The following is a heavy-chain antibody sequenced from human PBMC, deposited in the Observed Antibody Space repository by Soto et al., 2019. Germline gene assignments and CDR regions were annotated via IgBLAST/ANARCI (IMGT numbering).Heavy chain of an antibody. V-gene: IGHV3-7*01. CDR1: GFTFSSYW. J-gene: IGHJ3*02. CDR2: IKQDGSEK. Sequence: GGSLRLSCAASGFTFSSYWMSWVRQAPGKGLEWVANIKQDGSEKYYVDSVKGRFTISRDNAKNSLYLQMNSLRAEDTAVYYCARDLPSLVATIGAFDIWGQGTMVTVSS. CDR3: ARDLPSLVATIGAFDI. D-gene: IGHD5-12*01.